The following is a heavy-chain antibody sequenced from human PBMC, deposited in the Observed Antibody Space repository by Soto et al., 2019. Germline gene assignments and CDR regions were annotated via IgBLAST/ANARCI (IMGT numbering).Heavy chain of an antibody. Sequence: GSGPTLVNPTQTLTLTCTFSGFSLSTSGVGVGWIRQPPGKALEWLALIYWDDDKRYSPSLKSRLTITKDTSKSQVVLTMTNMDPVDTATYYCAHRQGGPNLALNPWFDPWGQGTLVTAPQ. J-gene: IGHJ5*02. CDR2: IYWDDDK. CDR1: GFSLSTSGVG. D-gene: IGHD3-16*01. CDR3: AHRQGGPNLALNPWFDP. V-gene: IGHV2-5*02.